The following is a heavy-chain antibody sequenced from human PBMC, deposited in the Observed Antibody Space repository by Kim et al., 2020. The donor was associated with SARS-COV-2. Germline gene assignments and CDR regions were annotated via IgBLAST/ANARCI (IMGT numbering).Heavy chain of an antibody. D-gene: IGHD3-10*01. CDR2: RWYDGSNK. J-gene: IGHJ6*02. Sequence: GGSLRLSCAASGFTFSSYGMYWVRQAPGKGLEWVAVRWYDGSNKYYADSVKGRFTISRDHSKNTLYLQMNSLRAEDTAVYYCARDGVIDPLDYGMDVWGQGTTVTVSS. V-gene: IGHV3-33*01. CDR1: GFTFSSYG. CDR3: ARDGVIDPLDYGMDV.